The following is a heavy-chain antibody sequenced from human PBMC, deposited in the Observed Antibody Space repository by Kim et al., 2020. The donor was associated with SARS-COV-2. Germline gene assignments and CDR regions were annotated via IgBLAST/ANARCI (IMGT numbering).Heavy chain of an antibody. CDR1: GGSFSGYY. CDR2: INHSGST. Sequence: SETLSLTCAVYGGSFSGYYWSWTRQPPGKGLEWIGEINHSGSTNYNPSLKSRVTISVDTSKNQFSLKLSSVTAADTAVYYCARGSRFLEWSIIPGVLDYWGQGTLVTVSS. V-gene: IGHV4-34*01. CDR3: ARGSRFLEWSIIPGVLDY. J-gene: IGHJ4*02. D-gene: IGHD3-3*01.